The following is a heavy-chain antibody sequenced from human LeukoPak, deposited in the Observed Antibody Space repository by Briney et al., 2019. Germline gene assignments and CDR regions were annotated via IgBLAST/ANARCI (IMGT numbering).Heavy chain of an antibody. CDR2: IIPIFGTA. Sequence: SVKVSCKAPGGTFSSYAISWVRQAPGQGLEWMGGIIPIFGTANYAQKFQGRVTITADESTSTAYMELSSLRSEDTAVYYCASDIAVAGTRGSWFDPWGQGTLVTVSS. J-gene: IGHJ5*02. CDR3: ASDIAVAGTRGSWFDP. CDR1: GGTFSSYA. D-gene: IGHD6-19*01. V-gene: IGHV1-69*13.